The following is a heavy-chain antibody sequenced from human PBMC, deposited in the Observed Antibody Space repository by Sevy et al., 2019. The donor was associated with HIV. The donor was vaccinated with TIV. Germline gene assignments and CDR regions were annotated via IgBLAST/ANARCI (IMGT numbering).Heavy chain of an antibody. CDR1: GYTLTKLD. CDR2: FDPEDGDT. CDR3: ARKRNLGEPSDS. Sequence: ASVKVSCKVSGYTLTKLDMHWVRQAPGKGLEWMGGFDPEDGDTFYAQKLQGRVILTADTSTSTGYMELRSLRSDDTAVYYCARKRNLGEPSDSWGQGTLVTVSS. J-gene: IGHJ5*01. V-gene: IGHV1-24*01. D-gene: IGHD3-16*01.